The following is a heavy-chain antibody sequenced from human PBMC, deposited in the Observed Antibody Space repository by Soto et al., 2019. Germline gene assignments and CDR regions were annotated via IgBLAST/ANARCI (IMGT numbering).Heavy chain of an antibody. CDR2: IGPYNGNT. CDR3: ARCYCTVGSCYTCWHFDL. Sequence: QAQLVQSGAEVKKPGASVKVSCQAGGYTFADYGISWVRQAPGQGLEWVGWIGPYNGNTNYAQNLQDRVTMTTDTSKNTAYMELRSLRSDDTALYYCARCYCTVGSCYTCWHFDLWGRGNLLTVSS. J-gene: IGHJ2*01. D-gene: IGHD2-15*01. CDR1: GYTFADYG. V-gene: IGHV1-18*01.